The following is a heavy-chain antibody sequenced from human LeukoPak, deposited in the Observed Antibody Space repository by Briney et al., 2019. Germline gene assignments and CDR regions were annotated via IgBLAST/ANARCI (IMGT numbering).Heavy chain of an antibody. CDR3: ARADYYDSSGYYSDAFDI. CDR2: ISSSSSTI. V-gene: IGHV3-48*01. J-gene: IGHJ3*02. D-gene: IGHD3-22*01. CDR1: GFTFSSYS. Sequence: GGSLRLSCAASGFTFSSYSMNWVRQAPGKGLEWVSYISSSSSTIYYADSVKGRFTISRDNAKNSLYLQMNSLRAEDTAVYYRARADYYDSSGYYSDAFDIWGQGTMVTVSS.